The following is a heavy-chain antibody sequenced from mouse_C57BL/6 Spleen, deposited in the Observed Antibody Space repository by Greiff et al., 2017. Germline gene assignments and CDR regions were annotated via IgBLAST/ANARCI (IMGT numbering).Heavy chain of an antibody. J-gene: IGHJ2*01. Sequence: QVQLQQPGAELVKPGASVKMSCKASGYTFTSYWITWVKQRPGQGLEWIGDIYPGSGSTNYNEKFKSKATLTVDTSSSTAYMQLSSLTSEDSAVYYCAFDYYGSSYFDYWGQDTTLTVSS. CDR1: GYTFTSYW. CDR3: AFDYYGSSYFDY. CDR2: IYPGSGST. V-gene: IGHV1-55*01. D-gene: IGHD1-1*01.